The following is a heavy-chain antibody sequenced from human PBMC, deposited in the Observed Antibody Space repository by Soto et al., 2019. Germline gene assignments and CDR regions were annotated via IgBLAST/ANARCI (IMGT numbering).Heavy chain of an antibody. CDR3: ARDPFRFQGSGSQVVDY. J-gene: IGHJ4*02. D-gene: IGHD3-10*01. Sequence: PGGSLRLSCAASGFTFSSYWMHWVRQAPGKGLVWVSRINSDGSSTSYADSVKGRFTISRDNAKNTLYLQMNSLRAEDTAVYYCARDPFRFQGSGSQVVDYWGQGTLVTVSS. CDR2: INSDGSST. V-gene: IGHV3-74*01. CDR1: GFTFSSYW.